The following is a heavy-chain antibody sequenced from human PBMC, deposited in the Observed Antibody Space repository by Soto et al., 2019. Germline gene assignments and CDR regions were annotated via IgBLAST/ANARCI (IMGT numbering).Heavy chain of an antibody. V-gene: IGHV3-66*01. Sequence: TGGSLRLSCAASGFGVGNNYMSWVRQAPGKGLEWVSAINSGGNTYYADSVKGRFTISRDNSKNTVYLQMNSVGAEDTAVYYCAIGGDSYGYGEYYYYGMDVWGKGTRETGSS. CDR3: AIGGDSYGYGEYYYYGMDV. CDR2: INSGGNT. CDR1: GFGVGNNY. J-gene: IGHJ6*04. D-gene: IGHD5-18*01.